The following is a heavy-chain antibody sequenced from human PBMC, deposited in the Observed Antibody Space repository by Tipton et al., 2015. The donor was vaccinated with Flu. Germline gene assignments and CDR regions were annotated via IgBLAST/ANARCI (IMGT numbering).Heavy chain of an antibody. CDR3: ARGFYGAFDI. D-gene: IGHD4-17*01. CDR2: IYTSGST. J-gene: IGHJ3*02. CDR1: GGSINSYY. V-gene: IGHV4-4*07. Sequence: TLSLTCTVSGGSINSYYWSWIRQPAGKGLEWIGRIYTSGSTNYNPSLKSRVTMSIDTYKNQFSLKLSSVTDADTAVYYCARGFYGAFDIWGQGTMVTVSS.